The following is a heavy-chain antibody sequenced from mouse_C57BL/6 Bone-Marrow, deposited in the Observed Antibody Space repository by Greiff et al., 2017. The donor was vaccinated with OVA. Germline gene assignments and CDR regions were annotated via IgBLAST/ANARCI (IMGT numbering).Heavy chain of an antibody. D-gene: IGHD1-1*01. CDR3: ARWGLYGSSFWYFDV. CDR2: IDPEDGET. J-gene: IGHJ1*03. CDR1: GFNIKDYY. Sequence: VQLKESGAELVKPGASVKLSCTASGFNIKDYYMHWVKQRTEQGLEWIGRIDPEDGETKYATKFQGKATITADTSSNTAYLQLSSLTSEDTAVYYCARWGLYGSSFWYFDVWGTGTTVTVSS. V-gene: IGHV14-2*01.